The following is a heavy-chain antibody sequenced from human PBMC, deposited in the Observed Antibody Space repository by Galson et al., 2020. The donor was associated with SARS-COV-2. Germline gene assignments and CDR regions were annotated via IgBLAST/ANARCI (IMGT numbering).Heavy chain of an antibody. CDR2: ISGSGGST. D-gene: IGHD3-9*01. CDR3: AKDQTRYDILTGYDY. J-gene: IGHJ4*02. V-gene: IGHV3-23*01. CDR1: GFTFSSYT. Sequence: GGSLRLSCAASGFTFSSYTMSWVRQAPGTGLEWVSAISGSGGSTYYADSVKGRFTISRDNSKNTLYLQMNSLRAEDTAVYYCAKDQTRYDILTGYDYGGQGTLVTVSS.